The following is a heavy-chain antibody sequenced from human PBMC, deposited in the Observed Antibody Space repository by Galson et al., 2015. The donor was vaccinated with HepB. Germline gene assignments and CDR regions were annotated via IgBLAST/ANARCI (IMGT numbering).Heavy chain of an antibody. CDR1: GYTFTNYG. V-gene: IGHV1-18*01. CDR3: ARDLNIVARYGGY. CDR2: INTYNGNT. J-gene: IGHJ4*02. D-gene: IGHD6-6*01. Sequence: SVKVSCKASGYTFTNYGINWVRQAPGQGLEWMGWINTYNGNTNFAQRVQGRVTMTTDTSTSTAYMELRSLRSDDTGVYYCARDLNIVARYGGYWGQGTLVTVSS.